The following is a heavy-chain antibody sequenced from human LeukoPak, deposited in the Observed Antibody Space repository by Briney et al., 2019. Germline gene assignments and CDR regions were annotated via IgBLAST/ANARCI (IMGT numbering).Heavy chain of an antibody. V-gene: IGHV3-7*01. J-gene: IGHJ4*02. D-gene: IGHD4-23*01. Sequence: GGSLRLSCAASGFTFSNYWMAWVRQAPGKGLEWVANIKEDGSEKHYVDSVKGRFTISRDNAKNSLYLQMSSLRVEDTAVYYCARSIGAGNSVYFDYWGQGTLVTVSS. CDR1: GFTFSNYW. CDR3: ARSIGAGNSVYFDY. CDR2: IKEDGSEK.